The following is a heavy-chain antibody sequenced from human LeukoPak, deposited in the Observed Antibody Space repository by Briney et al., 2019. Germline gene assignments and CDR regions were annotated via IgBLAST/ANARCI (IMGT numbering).Heavy chain of an antibody. V-gene: IGHV3-23*01. CDR3: AKDLSRAVAADWFDP. D-gene: IGHD6-19*01. Sequence: RRSLRPSCALSGVTFSNYDMSWVRQAPGKGLGWVSSISDSGGSAYYADSVKRGITISRDNSKNTLYLQMTNLRAADTAVYYCAKDLSRAVAADWFDPWDQGSLVTVSS. CDR2: ISDSGGSA. CDR1: GVTFSNYD. J-gene: IGHJ5*02.